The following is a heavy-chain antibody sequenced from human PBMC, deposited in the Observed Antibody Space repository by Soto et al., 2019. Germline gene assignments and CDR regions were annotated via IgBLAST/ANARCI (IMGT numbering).Heavy chain of an antibody. Sequence: GGSLRLSCAASGFTFSSYRMYWVRQAPGKGLECISYISRGSGIMYYADSVKGRFTISRDNAKNSLFLQMNSLRAEDTAVYYCARENYDSMDVWGKGTTVTVS. J-gene: IGHJ6*03. V-gene: IGHV3-48*01. CDR3: ARENYDSMDV. CDR1: GFTFSSYR. D-gene: IGHD3-3*01. CDR2: ISRGSGIM.